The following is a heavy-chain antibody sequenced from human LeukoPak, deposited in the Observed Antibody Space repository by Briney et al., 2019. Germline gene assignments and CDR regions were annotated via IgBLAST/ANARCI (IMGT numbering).Heavy chain of an antibody. D-gene: IGHD6-19*01. J-gene: IGHJ5*02. V-gene: IGHV6-1*01. CDR1: GDSVSSNSAA. Sequence: SQTLSLTCAISGDSVSSNSAAWNWIRQSPSRGLEWLGRTYCRSKWYNDYAVSVKSRITINPDTSKNQFSLQLNSVTPEDTAVYYCARDGPGYKWLVPWFDPWGQGTLVTVSS. CDR2: TYCRSKWYN. CDR3: ARDGPGYKWLVPWFDP.